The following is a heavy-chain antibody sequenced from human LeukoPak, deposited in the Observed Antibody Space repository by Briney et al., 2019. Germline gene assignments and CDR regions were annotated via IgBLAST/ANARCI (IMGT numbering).Heavy chain of an antibody. CDR2: ISPNSGGT. Sequence: ASVKVSCKASGYTFTGYYMHWVRQAPGQGLEWMGWISPNSGGTNYAQKFQGRVTMTRDTSISTAYMELSRLRSDDTAVYYCAREAGMSGDFDYWGQGTLVTVSS. CDR1: GYTFTGYY. J-gene: IGHJ4*02. CDR3: AREAGMSGDFDY. V-gene: IGHV1-2*02. D-gene: IGHD1-26*01.